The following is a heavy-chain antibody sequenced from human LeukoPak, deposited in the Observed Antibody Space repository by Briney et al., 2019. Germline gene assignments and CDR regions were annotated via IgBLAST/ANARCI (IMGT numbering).Heavy chain of an antibody. Sequence: GRSLRLSCAASGFTFSSYAMHWVRQAPGKGLEWVAVISYDGSNKYYADSVKGRFTISRDNSKTTLFLQMNSLRAEDTAVYYCAKARYSSGWSSTYWGQGTLVTVSS. CDR3: AKARYSSGWSSTY. CDR1: GFTFSSYA. V-gene: IGHV3-30-3*01. CDR2: ISYDGSNK. D-gene: IGHD6-19*01. J-gene: IGHJ4*02.